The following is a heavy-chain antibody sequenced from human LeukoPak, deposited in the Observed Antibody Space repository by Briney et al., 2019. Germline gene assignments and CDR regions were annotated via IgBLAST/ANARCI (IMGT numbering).Heavy chain of an antibody. Sequence: ASVKVSCKASGYTFTGYYMHWVRQAPGQGLEWMGWTNPNSGGTNYAQKFQGRVTMTRDTSITTAYMELSSLRSDDTAVDYCARGGGALGAKDYWGQGTLVTVSS. J-gene: IGHJ4*02. CDR3: ARGGGALGAKDY. V-gene: IGHV1-2*02. CDR1: GYTFTGYY. CDR2: TNPNSGGT. D-gene: IGHD1-26*01.